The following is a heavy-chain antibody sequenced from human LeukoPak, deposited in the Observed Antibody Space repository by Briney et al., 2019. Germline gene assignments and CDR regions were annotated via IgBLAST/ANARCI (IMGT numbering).Heavy chain of an antibody. V-gene: IGHV3-53*01. CDR2: IYSGGST. Sequence: GGSLRLSCAASGFTVSSNYMSWVRQASGKGLEWVSVIYSGGSTYYADSVKGRFTISRDNSKNTLYLQMNSLRAEDTAVYYCARGGSSWYFLGYWGQGTLVSLSS. D-gene: IGHD6-13*01. J-gene: IGHJ4*02. CDR1: GFTVSSNY. CDR3: ARGGSSWYFLGY.